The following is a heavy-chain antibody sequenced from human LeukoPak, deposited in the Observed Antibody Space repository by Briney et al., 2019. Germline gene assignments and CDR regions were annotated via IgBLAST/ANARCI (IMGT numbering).Heavy chain of an antibody. CDR3: ARVPPTKYCSGGSCYYPFDY. J-gene: IGHJ4*02. D-gene: IGHD2-15*01. Sequence: GGSLSLSCAASGFTFSSYAMHWVRQAPGKGLEWVAVISYDGSNKYYADSVKGRFTISRDNSKNTLYLQMNSLRAEDTAVYYCARVPPTKYCSGGSCYYPFDYWGQGTLVTVSS. V-gene: IGHV3-30*04. CDR1: GFTFSSYA. CDR2: ISYDGSNK.